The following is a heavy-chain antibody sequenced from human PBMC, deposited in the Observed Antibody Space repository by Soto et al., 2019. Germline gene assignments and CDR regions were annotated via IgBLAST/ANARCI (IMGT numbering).Heavy chain of an antibody. D-gene: IGHD3-16*01. J-gene: IGHJ4*02. CDR2: IYYSGST. V-gene: IGHV4-59*08. Sequence: SEPLSLTCTVSGGSISNYYWSWIRQPPGKGLEWIGYIYYSGSTNYNPSLKSRVTISVDTSKNQFSLKLSSVTAADTAVYYCARRWGTTFDYWGQGTLVTVSS. CDR1: GGSISNYY. CDR3: ARRWGTTFDY.